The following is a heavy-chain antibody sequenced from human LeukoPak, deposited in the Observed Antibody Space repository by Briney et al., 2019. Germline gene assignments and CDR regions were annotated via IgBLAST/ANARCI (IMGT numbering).Heavy chain of an antibody. J-gene: IGHJ4*02. Sequence: GASVKVSCKASGYTFTSYGISWVRQAPGQGLEWMGWISAYNGNANYAQKLQGRVTMTTDTSTSTAYMELRSLRSDDTAVYYCARGSVGVLGVAGNDYWGQGTLVTVSS. CDR2: ISAYNGNA. V-gene: IGHV1-18*01. CDR3: ARGSVGVLGVAGNDY. CDR1: GYTFTSYG. D-gene: IGHD6-19*01.